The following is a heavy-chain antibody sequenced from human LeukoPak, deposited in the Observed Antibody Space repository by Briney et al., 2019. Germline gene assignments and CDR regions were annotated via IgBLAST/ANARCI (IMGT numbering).Heavy chain of an antibody. D-gene: IGHD6-6*01. V-gene: IGHV3-23*01. Sequence: GGSLRLSCVGSEFSFSNYAMSWVRQAPGRGLEWVSSISGSGGGTYYADSVKGRFTISRDNSKNTLYLQMNSLRAEDTAVYYCARGHSSSSQWFVPDDAFDIWGQGTMVTVSS. CDR2: ISGSGGGT. J-gene: IGHJ3*02. CDR1: EFSFSNYA. CDR3: ARGHSSSSQWFVPDDAFDI.